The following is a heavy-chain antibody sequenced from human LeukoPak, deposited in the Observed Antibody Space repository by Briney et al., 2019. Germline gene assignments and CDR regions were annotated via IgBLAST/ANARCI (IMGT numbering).Heavy chain of an antibody. CDR2: IGGSGGAT. D-gene: IGHD2-15*01. Sequence: SGGSLRLSCAASGFAFSSYVLSWVRQAPGKGLKWVSAIGGSGGATYYADSVKGRFTISRDNSKNTLYLQMNSLRADDTAVYYCAKGVGINNYYYYGVDVWGKGITVTVSS. J-gene: IGHJ6*04. V-gene: IGHV3-23*01. CDR3: AKGVGINNYYYYGVDV. CDR1: GFAFSSYV.